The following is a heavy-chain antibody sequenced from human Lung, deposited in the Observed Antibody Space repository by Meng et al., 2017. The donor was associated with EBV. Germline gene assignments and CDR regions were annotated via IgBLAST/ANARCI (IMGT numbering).Heavy chain of an antibody. D-gene: IGHD5-18*01. CDR3: ARAQGYSYGPFDY. Sequence: QGQMQESGPGLVKPSETLSLTCTVSGGSISNYYWSWIRQPPGKGLEWIGYISYTGTTTYNPSLKSRVTISVDTSKNQFSLKLSSVTAADTAVYYCARAQGYSYGPFDYWGQGTLVTVSS. CDR1: GGSISNYY. CDR2: ISYTGTT. J-gene: IGHJ4*02. V-gene: IGHV4-59*01.